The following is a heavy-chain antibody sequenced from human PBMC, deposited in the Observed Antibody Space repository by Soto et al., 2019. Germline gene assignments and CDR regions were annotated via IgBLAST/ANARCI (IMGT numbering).Heavy chain of an antibody. J-gene: IGHJ4*02. Sequence: GGSLRLPCAASGFNFINYAINWVRQAPGRGLEWVSYISSSSSTIYYADSVKGRFTISRDNAKNSLYLQMNSLRDEDTAVYYCARGSPHNYWGQGTLVTVSS. CDR3: ARGSPHNY. CDR1: GFNFINYA. CDR2: ISSSSSTI. V-gene: IGHV3-48*02.